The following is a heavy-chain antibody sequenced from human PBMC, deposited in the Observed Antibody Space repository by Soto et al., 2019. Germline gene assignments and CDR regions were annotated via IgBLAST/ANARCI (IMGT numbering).Heavy chain of an antibody. CDR1: GFTFSSYA. J-gene: IGHJ4*02. CDR3: ARAVAGYFDY. CDR2: ISYDGSNK. D-gene: IGHD6-19*01. V-gene: IGHV3-30-3*01. Sequence: QVQLVESGGGVVQPGRSLRLSCAASGFTFSSYAMHWVRQAPGKGLEWVAVISYDGSNKYYADSVKGRFTISRDNSKNTLYLQMTSLRAEDTAVYYCARAVAGYFDYWGQGTLVTVSS.